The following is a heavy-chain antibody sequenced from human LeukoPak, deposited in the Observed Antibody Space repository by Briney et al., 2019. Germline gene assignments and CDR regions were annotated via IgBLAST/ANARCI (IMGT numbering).Heavy chain of an antibody. J-gene: IGHJ4*02. CDR3: AREYYYDSSGVLVPFDY. Sequence: GGSLRLSCAASGFTFSSYSMNWVRQAPGKGLEWVSSISSSSSYIYYADSVKGRFTISRDNAKNSLYLQMNSLRAEDTAVYYCAREYYYDSSGVLVPFDYWGQGTLVTVSS. V-gene: IGHV3-21*01. CDR1: GFTFSSYS. D-gene: IGHD3-22*01. CDR2: ISSSSSYI.